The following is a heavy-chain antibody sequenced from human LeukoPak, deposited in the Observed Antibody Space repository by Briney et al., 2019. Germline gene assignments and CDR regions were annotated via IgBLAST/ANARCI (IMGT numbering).Heavy chain of an antibody. CDR1: GYSFTSYW. J-gene: IGHJ3*02. D-gene: IGHD3-22*01. Sequence: GESLKISCKGSGYSFTSYWIGWVRQMPGKGLEWMGIIYPGDSDTRYSPSFQGQVTISADKSISTAYLQWSSLKASDTAMYYCAAAPYYYDSSGYPNDAFDIWGQGTMVTVSS. CDR2: IYPGDSDT. CDR3: AAAPYYYDSSGYPNDAFDI. V-gene: IGHV5-51*01.